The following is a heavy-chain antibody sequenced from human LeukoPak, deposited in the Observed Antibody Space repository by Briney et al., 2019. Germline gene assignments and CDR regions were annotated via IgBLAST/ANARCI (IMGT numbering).Heavy chain of an antibody. CDR3: ARTWGYYFDY. V-gene: IGHV1-46*03. D-gene: IGHD1-26*01. CDR1: GYSLTNYY. Sequence: ASVKDSCKASGYSLTNYYMHWVRQPPGQGLEWMGIIYPSGGSTTYAQKFQGRVTMTRDMSTSTVYMELNSKTSEDTAVYYCARTWGYYFDYWGQGTLVTVSS. CDR2: IYPSGGST. J-gene: IGHJ4*02.